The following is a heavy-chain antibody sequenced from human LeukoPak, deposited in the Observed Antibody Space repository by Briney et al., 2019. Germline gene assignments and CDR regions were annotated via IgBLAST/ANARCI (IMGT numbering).Heavy chain of an antibody. Sequence: GASVKVSRKVSGYTLTELSMHWVRQAPGKGLEWMGGFDPEDGETIYAQKFQGRVTMTEDTSTDTAYMELSSLRSEDAAVYYCATVNPYDSSGYLPESWGQGTLVTVSS. CDR3: ATVNPYDSSGYLPES. CDR1: GYTLTELS. V-gene: IGHV1-24*01. D-gene: IGHD3-22*01. J-gene: IGHJ4*02. CDR2: FDPEDGET.